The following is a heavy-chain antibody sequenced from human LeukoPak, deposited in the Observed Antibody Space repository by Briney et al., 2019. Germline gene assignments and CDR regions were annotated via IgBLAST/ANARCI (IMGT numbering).Heavy chain of an antibody. Sequence: GGSLRLSCAASGFTFSGSAIHWVRQSSGKGLEWVGQIDKKDKGYATATAYAASVKGRFTISRDDSINTAYLQMKSLITEDTALYCTRDSGTYNWFDPWGQGTLVTVSS. D-gene: IGHD1-26*01. CDR2: IDKKDKGYATAT. V-gene: IGHV3-73*01. J-gene: IGHJ5*02. CDR3: RDSGTYNWFDP. CDR1: GFTFSGSA.